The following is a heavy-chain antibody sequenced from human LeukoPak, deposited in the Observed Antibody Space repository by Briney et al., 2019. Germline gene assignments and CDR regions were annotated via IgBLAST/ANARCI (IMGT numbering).Heavy chain of an antibody. D-gene: IGHD3-16*01. CDR1: GGSTSGHY. Sequence: SETLSLTCTVSGGSTSGHYWTWVRQPPGEELEWIGQIHYSGKADYNPSLRSRITISVDTSKNQMSLKVTSVTAADTAVYYCARFGVDYDMDVWGQGTTVTVS. V-gene: IGHV4-59*11. CDR3: ARFGVDYDMDV. J-gene: IGHJ6*02. CDR2: IHYSGKA.